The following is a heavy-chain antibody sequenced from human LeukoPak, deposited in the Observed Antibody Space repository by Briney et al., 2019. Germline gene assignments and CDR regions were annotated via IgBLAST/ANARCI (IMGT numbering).Heavy chain of an antibody. V-gene: IGHV4-34*01. D-gene: IGHD1-20*01. J-gene: IGHJ6*03. CDR2: INHSGST. CDR1: GGSFSGYY. Sequence: SETLSLTCAVYGGSFSGYYWSWIRQPPGKGLEWIGEINHSGSTNYNPSPKSRVTISVDTSKNQFSLKLSSVTAADTAVYYCARHASSRITGTNYNYYYYYMDVWGKGTTVTIPS. CDR3: ARHASSRITGTNYNYYYYYMDV.